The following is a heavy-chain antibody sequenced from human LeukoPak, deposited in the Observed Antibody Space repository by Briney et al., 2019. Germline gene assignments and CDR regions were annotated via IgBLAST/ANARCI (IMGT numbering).Heavy chain of an antibody. V-gene: IGHV3-33*01. CDR3: ARGNPSGNYFDY. J-gene: IGHJ4*02. CDR1: GFIFSSYG. Sequence: PGGSLRLSCAASGFIFSSYGMQWVRQAPGKGLEWVAVIWYDGSNKYYSDSVKGRFTISRDNSKNTLYLQMNSLRAEDTAVYYCARGNPSGNYFDYWGQGTLVTVSS. CDR2: IWYDGSNK. D-gene: IGHD2-15*01.